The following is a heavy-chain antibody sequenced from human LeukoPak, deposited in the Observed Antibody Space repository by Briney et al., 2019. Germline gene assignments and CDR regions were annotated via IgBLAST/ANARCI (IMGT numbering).Heavy chain of an antibody. CDR3: ARDYDTNPYYADY. V-gene: IGHV3-23*01. CDR2: ISGSGGST. Sequence: GGSLRLSCAASGFTFSSYAMSWVRQAPGKGLEWVSAISGSGGSTYYADSVKGRFTISRDNSKNSLYLQMDSLRAEDTAVYNCARDYDTNPYYADYWGQGTLVTVSS. D-gene: IGHD3-10*01. CDR1: GFTFSSYA. J-gene: IGHJ4*02.